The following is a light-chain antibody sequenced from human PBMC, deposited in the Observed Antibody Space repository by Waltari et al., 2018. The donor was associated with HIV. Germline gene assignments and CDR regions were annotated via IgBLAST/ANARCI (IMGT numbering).Light chain of an antibody. Sequence: QSVLTQPPLASGTPGQRVTISCSGSISDIGSNTVNWYQQLPGTAPKLLIYSNDRRPSGVPDRFSGSKAGTSASLAISGLRSEDEADYYCATWDDSLDGPMFGGGTKLTVL. CDR1: ISDIGSNT. V-gene: IGLV1-44*01. CDR3: ATWDDSLDGPM. J-gene: IGLJ3*02. CDR2: SND.